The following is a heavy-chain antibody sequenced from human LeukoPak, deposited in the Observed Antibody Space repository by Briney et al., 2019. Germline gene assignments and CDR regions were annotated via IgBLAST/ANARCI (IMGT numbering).Heavy chain of an antibody. CDR2: IIPIFGTA. CDR1: GGTFSSYA. Sequence: LVKVSCKASGGTFSSYAISWVRQAPGQGLEWMGRIIPIFGTANYAQKFQGRVTITTDESTSTAYMELSSLRSGDTAVYYCAREINDYGEGWGQGTLVTVSS. CDR3: AREINDYGEG. V-gene: IGHV1-69*05. J-gene: IGHJ4*02. D-gene: IGHD4-17*01.